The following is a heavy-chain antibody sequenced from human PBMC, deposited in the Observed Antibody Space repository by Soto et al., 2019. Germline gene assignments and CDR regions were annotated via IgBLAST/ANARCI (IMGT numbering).Heavy chain of an antibody. J-gene: IGHJ5*02. Sequence: ASVKVSCKASGYTFTRYDINWVRQATGQGLEWMGWMNPNSGNTGYAQKFQGRVTMTRNTSISTAYMELSSLRSEDTAVYYCARGLRYCSSTSCLYWFDPWGRGTLVTVSS. D-gene: IGHD2-2*01. CDR3: ARGLRYCSSTSCLYWFDP. V-gene: IGHV1-8*01. CDR1: GYTFTRYD. CDR2: MNPNSGNT.